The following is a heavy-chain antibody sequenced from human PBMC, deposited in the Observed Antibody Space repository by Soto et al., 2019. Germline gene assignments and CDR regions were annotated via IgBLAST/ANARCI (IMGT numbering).Heavy chain of an antibody. CDR3: AARLATVYGDYAADYYYGMDV. D-gene: IGHD4-17*01. V-gene: IGHV5-51*01. CDR1: GYSFTSYW. CDR2: IYPGDSDT. Sequence: GGSLKISCKGYGYSFTSYWIGWVRQMPGKGLAWIGIIYPGDSDTRYSPSFQGQVTITADKSISTAYLQWSSLKPSDTAMYYCAARLATVYGDYAADYYYGMDVWGQGTTVSVSS. J-gene: IGHJ6*02.